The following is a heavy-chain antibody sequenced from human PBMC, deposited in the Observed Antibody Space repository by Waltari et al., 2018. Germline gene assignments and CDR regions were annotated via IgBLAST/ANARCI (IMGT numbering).Heavy chain of an antibody. CDR1: GFTFSDYY. D-gene: IGHD2-15*01. Sequence: QVQLVESGGGLVKPGGSLSLSCAASGFTFSDYYMTLIRQAPGKGLEWLSYINIPSSHIFYADSVKGRFTISRDNAKNSLYLQMNSLRVEDTAVYYCVGGRHCSGVHCYTWGYWGQGTLVTVSS. V-gene: IGHV3-11*06. CDR3: VGGRHCSGVHCYTWGY. CDR2: INIPSSHI. J-gene: IGHJ4*02.